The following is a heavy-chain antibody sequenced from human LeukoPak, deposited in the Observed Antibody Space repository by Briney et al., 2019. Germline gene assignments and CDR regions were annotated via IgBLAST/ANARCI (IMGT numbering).Heavy chain of an antibody. V-gene: IGHV6-1*01. J-gene: IGHJ6*03. CDR3: ARGIKNDYQRSYYYYYYMDV. CDR1: GDSVSSNSAA. CDR2: TYYRSKWYN. D-gene: IGHD2-2*01. Sequence: SQTLSLTCAISGDSVSSNSAAWNWIRQSPSRGLEWLGRTYYRSKWYNDYAVSVKSRITINPDTSKNQFSLQLNSVTPEDTAAYYCARGIKNDYQRSYYYYYYMDVWGKGTTVTVSS.